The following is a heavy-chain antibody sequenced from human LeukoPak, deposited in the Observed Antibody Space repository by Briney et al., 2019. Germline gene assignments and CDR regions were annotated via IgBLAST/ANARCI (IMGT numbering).Heavy chain of an antibody. J-gene: IGHJ6*02. CDR1: GVSISSYY. Sequence: NPSETPSLTCTVSGVSISSYYWSWIRQPPGKGLEWIGYIYYSGSTNYNPSLKSRVTISVDTSKNQFSLKLSSVTAADTAVYYCARVVDFWSGPSVDVWGQGTTVTVSS. CDR3: ARVVDFWSGPSVDV. V-gene: IGHV4-59*01. CDR2: IYYSGST. D-gene: IGHD3-3*01.